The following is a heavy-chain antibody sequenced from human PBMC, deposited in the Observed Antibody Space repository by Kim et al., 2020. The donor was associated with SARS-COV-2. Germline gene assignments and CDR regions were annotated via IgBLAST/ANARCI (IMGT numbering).Heavy chain of an antibody. Sequence: SETLSLTCTVSGGSISSSSYYWGWIRQPPGKGLEWIGSIYYSGSTYYNPSLKSRVTISVDTSKNQFSLKLSSVTAADTAVYYCARLSGCVGSGYYDFWSGVALERRCWFDYGGQGTLVPVS. J-gene: IGHJ4*02. D-gene: IGHD3-3*01. CDR3: ARLSGCVGSGYYDFWSGVALERRCWFDY. V-gene: IGHV4-39*01. CDR1: GGSISSSSYY. CDR2: IYYSGST.